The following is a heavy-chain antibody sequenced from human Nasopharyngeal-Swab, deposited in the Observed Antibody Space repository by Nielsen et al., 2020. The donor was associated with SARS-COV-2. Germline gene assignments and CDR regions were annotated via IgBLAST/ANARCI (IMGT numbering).Heavy chain of an antibody. CDR3: AREGVGTNGPQGYSSSWYWDAFDI. J-gene: IGHJ3*02. Sequence: ASVKVSCKASGYTFTGYYMHWVRQAPGQGLEWMGWINPNSGGTNYAQKFQGWVTMTRDTSISTAYMELSRLRSDDTAVYYCAREGVGTNGPQGYSSSWYWDAFDIWGQGTMVTVSS. D-gene: IGHD6-13*01. V-gene: IGHV1-2*04. CDR1: GYTFTGYY. CDR2: INPNSGGT.